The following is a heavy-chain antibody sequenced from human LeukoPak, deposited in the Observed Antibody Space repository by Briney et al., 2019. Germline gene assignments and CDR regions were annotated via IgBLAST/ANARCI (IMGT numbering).Heavy chain of an antibody. CDR2: INHSGST. CDR3: ARHFSRSGRPSAAFDP. D-gene: IGHD3-10*01. Sequence: SETLSLTCAVYGGSFSCSYWSWIRQPPGKGLEWIGEINHSGSTIYNPSLKSRVTISLDMSKNQISLKLNSVTAADTAIFYCARHFSRSGRPSAAFDPWGQGTLVTVSS. V-gene: IGHV4-34*01. J-gene: IGHJ5*02. CDR1: GGSFSCSY.